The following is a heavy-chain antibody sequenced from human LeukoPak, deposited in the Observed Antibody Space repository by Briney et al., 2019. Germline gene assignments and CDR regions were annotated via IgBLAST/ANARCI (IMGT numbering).Heavy chain of an antibody. CDR3: ARDTRSYDSSGYYFFDF. Sequence: PSETLSLTCTVSGASIRSYYWNWLRQPPGKGLEWIGYINYSGSTNFNPSLKSRATISMDTSKHHFSLKLSSVTAADTAVYYCARDTRSYDSSGYYFFDFWGQGTLVTASS. CDR1: GASIRSYY. V-gene: IGHV4-59*01. J-gene: IGHJ4*02. D-gene: IGHD3-22*01. CDR2: INYSGST.